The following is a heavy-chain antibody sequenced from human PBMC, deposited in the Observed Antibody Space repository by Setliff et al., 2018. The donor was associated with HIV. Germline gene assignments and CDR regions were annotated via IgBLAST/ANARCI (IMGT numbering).Heavy chain of an antibody. J-gene: IGHJ4*02. V-gene: IGHV4-39*01. CDR1: GGSFSNSYYF. Sequence: SETLSLTCNVSGGSFSNSYYFWGWIRQPPGKGLEWIGSISYSGSTYYNPSLKSRVTISADTSKNQFSLKLSSVTAADTAVYYCARTYSSSWYSSHLWVDYWGQGTLVTVSS. CDR3: ARTYSSSWYSSHLWVDY. D-gene: IGHD6-13*01. CDR2: ISYSGST.